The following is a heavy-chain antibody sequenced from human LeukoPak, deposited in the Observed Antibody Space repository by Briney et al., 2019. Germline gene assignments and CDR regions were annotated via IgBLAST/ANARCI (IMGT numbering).Heavy chain of an antibody. V-gene: IGHV1-24*01. CDR2: FNPEDGET. CDR1: GYIFTELS. CDR3: ATDGAGDYLNH. J-gene: IGHJ4*02. Sequence: ASVKVSCKVSGYIFTELSMHWVRQAPGQGLEWMGGFNPEDGETFYAQKFQGRVNMTEDTSTDTAYMELRSLSYDDTAVYYCATDGAGDYLNHGGQGTRVPVSS. D-gene: IGHD4-17*01.